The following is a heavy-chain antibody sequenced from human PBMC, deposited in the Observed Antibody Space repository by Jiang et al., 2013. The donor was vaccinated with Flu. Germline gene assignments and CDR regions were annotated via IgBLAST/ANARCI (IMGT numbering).Heavy chain of an antibody. CDR2: ITTTGDT. Sequence: GGLVQPGGSLRLSCAASGFTFSTYDMHWVRQAPGKGLEWVSAITTTGDTYFPDSVKGRFTISRENAKNSLYLQMNSLRAEDTAVYYCVRATWYYFDYWGQGTLVTVSS. J-gene: IGHJ4*02. CDR3: VRATWYYFDY. D-gene: IGHD2-8*01. CDR1: GFTFSTYD. V-gene: IGHV3-13*01.